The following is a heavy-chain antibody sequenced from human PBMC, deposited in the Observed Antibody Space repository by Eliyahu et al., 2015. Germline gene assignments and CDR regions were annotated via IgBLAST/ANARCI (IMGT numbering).Heavy chain of an antibody. D-gene: IGHD6-13*01. J-gene: IGHJ6*03. V-gene: IGHV1-3*01. CDR1: GYTFTSYA. Sequence: QVQLVQSGAEVKKPGASVKVSCKASGYTFTSYAMHWVRQAPGQRLEWMGWINAGNGNTKYSQKFQGRVTITRDTSASTAYMELSSLRSEDTAVYYCARVWSRGGGSSSRGCMDVWGKGTTVTVSS. CDR3: ARVWSRGGGSSSRGCMDV. CDR2: INAGNGNT.